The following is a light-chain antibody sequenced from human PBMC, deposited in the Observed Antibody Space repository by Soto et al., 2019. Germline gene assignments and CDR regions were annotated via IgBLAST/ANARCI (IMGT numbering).Light chain of an antibody. V-gene: IGKV3-15*01. Sequence: EIFKTQSPVTLSVSPGEIATHSCRSSQSVSSNLAWYQQKPGQAPRLLIYGASTRATGIPARFSGSGSGTEFTLTISSLQSEDFAVYYCQQYNDWPPRITFGQGTRLEIK. CDR2: GAS. CDR1: QSVSSN. CDR3: QQYNDWPPRIT. J-gene: IGKJ5*01.